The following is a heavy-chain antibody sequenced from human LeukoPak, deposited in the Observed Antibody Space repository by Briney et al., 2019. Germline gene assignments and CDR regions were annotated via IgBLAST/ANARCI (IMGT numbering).Heavy chain of an antibody. J-gene: IGHJ4*02. D-gene: IGHD3-22*01. CDR2: VYPDDSDT. V-gene: IGHV5-51*01. CDR1: GYSFTNYW. CDR3: ARHLSDSSGYYSPFDY. Sequence: GESLKISCKDSGYSFTNYWIGWVRQMPGKGQEWMGIVYPDDSDTRYSPSFQGQVTISADKSISTAYLQWSSLKASDTAMYYCARHLSDSSGYYSPFDYWGQGTLVTVSS.